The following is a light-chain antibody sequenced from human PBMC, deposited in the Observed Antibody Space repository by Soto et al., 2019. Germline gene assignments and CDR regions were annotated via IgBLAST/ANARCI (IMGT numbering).Light chain of an antibody. V-gene: IGLV1-44*01. J-gene: IGLJ1*01. CDR1: SSNIGSNT. Sequence: QSVLTQPPSASGTPGQRVTISCSGSSSNIGSNTVNWYQQLPGTAPKLLIHANNQRPSGVPDRLSGSKSGTSASLAISWLQSEEADYYCAAWDDSLNGYVFGTGTKVTVL. CDR2: ANN. CDR3: AAWDDSLNGYV.